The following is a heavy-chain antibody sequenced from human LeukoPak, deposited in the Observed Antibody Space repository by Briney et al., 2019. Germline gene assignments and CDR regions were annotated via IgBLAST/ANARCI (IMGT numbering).Heavy chain of an antibody. D-gene: IGHD1-14*01. Sequence: PGGSLRLSCVDSGFTFSSYDMSWVRQIPGKGLEWVSAISASGGSTYYADSVKGRFTISRDNSKSTLYLQMNSLGAEDTAIFYCARDLNRNWFDPWGQGTLVTVSS. CDR3: ARDLNRNWFDP. CDR2: ISASGGST. V-gene: IGHV3-23*01. J-gene: IGHJ5*02. CDR1: GFTFSSYD.